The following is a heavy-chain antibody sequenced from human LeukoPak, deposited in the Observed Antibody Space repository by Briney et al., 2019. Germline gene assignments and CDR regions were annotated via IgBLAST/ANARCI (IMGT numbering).Heavy chain of an antibody. Sequence: PSETLSLTCAVFGGSFSGYYWAWIRQPPGKGLEWIGEINHSGSTNYNPSLKSRVTISLDTSKNQFSLKLNSVTAADTAVYYCARQGSCSTTSCYPSRFDPWGQGTLVTVSS. CDR1: GGSFSGYY. D-gene: IGHD2-2*01. J-gene: IGHJ5*02. CDR2: INHSGST. CDR3: ARQGSCSTTSCYPSRFDP. V-gene: IGHV4-34*01.